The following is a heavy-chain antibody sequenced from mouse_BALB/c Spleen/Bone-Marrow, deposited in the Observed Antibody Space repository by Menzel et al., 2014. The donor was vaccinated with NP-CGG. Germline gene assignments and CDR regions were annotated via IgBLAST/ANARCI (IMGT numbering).Heavy chain of an antibody. CDR2: IYPGSGST. CDR3: TRGGRPPFAY. J-gene: IGHJ3*01. Sequence: QVQLQQPGSDLVRPGASVKLSCKASGYTFTSYWIHWMKQRPGQGLEWIGNIYPGSGSTNYDEYFKSKATLTVDTSSSXAYMQLSSLTSEDSAVYYCTRGGRPPFAYWGQGTLVAVSA. CDR1: GYTFTSYW. D-gene: IGHD2-12*01. V-gene: IGHV1-55*01.